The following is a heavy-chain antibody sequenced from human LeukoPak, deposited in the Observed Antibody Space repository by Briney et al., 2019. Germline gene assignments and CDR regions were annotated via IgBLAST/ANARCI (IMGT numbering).Heavy chain of an antibody. D-gene: IGHD6-19*01. CDR1: GFTFSSYA. V-gene: IGHV3-23*01. Sequence: GGSLRLSCAASGFTFSSYAMSWVRQAPGKGLEWVSAISSSGGSTYYADSVKGRFTISRDNSKNTLYLQMNSLRAEDTAVYYCAKDLYSSGWYVGYFDYWGQGTLVTVSS. CDR3: AKDLYSSGWYVGYFDY. J-gene: IGHJ4*02. CDR2: ISSSGGST.